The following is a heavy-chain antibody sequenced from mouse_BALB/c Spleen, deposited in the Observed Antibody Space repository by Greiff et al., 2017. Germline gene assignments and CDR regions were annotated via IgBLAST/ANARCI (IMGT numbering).Heavy chain of an antibody. CDR1: GYTFTSYW. D-gene: IGHD1-1*01. J-gene: IGHJ4*01. CDR3: TRYYGSSPYAMDY. V-gene: IGHV1-5*01. CDR2: IYPGNSDT. Sequence: VQLKESGTVLARPGASVKMSCKASGYTFTSYWMHWVKQRPGQGLEWIGAIYPGNSDTSYNQKFKGKAKLTAVTSTSTAYMELSSLTNEDSAVYYCTRYYGSSPYAMDYWGQGTSVTVSS.